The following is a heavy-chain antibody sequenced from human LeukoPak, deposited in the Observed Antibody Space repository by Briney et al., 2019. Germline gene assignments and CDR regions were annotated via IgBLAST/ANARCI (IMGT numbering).Heavy chain of an antibody. CDR2: ISGSGGST. J-gene: IGHJ4*02. D-gene: IGHD3-22*01. Sequence: GGSLRLSCVASGLPIADFAMHWVRQAPGKGLEWVSAISGSGGSTYYADSVKGRFTISRDNSKDTLYLQMNSLRAEDTAVYYCATAPGGGPYDSSGYYYWGQGTLATVSS. CDR3: ATAPGGGPYDSSGYYY. V-gene: IGHV3-23*01. CDR1: GLPIADFA.